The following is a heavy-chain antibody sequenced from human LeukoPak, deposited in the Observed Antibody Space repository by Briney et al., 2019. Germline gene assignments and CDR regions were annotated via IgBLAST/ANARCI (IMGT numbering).Heavy chain of an antibody. CDR2: IRSKANSYAT. D-gene: IGHD1-1*01. CDR1: GFTFSGSA. CDR3: TRDWDLSTKQYKYYFDY. Sequence: GGSLRLSCAASGFTFSGSAMHWVRQASGKGLEWVGRIRSKANSYATAYAASEKGRFTISRDDSKNTAYLQMNSLKTEDTAVYYCTRDWDLSTKQYKYYFDYWGQGTLVTVSS. V-gene: IGHV3-73*01. J-gene: IGHJ4*02.